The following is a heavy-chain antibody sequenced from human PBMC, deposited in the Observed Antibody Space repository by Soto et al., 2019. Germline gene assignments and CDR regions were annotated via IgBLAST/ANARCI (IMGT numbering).Heavy chain of an antibody. CDR1: GGTFSSYA. CDR2: IIPIFGTA. D-gene: IGHD1-7*01. Sequence: SVKVSCKASGGTFSSYAISWVRQAPGQGLEWMGGIIPIFGTANYAQKVQGRVTITADKSTSTAYMELSSLRSEDPAVYYCAQIGELRANGHDYYGMDVWGQGTPVTVSS. V-gene: IGHV1-69*06. J-gene: IGHJ6*02. CDR3: AQIGELRANGHDYYGMDV.